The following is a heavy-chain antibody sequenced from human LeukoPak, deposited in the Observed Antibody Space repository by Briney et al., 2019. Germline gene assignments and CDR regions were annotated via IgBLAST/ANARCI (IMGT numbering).Heavy chain of an antibody. Sequence: AAVKVSCKATSRISWVRQAPGQGLEWMGWIGTYGGDTYYAQKFQGRITVTTDTSTSTVYMELRNLRSDDTAVYYCARDLWYFYDDSGYNRDFDSWGQGTLVTVS. CDR3: ARDLWYFYDDSGYNRDFDS. J-gene: IGHJ5*01. CDR1: TSR. D-gene: IGHD3-22*01. CDR2: IGTYGGDT. V-gene: IGHV1-18*01.